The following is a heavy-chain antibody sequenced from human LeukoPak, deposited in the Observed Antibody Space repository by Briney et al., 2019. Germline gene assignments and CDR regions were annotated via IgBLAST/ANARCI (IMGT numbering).Heavy chain of an antibody. V-gene: IGHV3-23*01. J-gene: IGHJ3*02. CDR2: ISGSGGST. D-gene: IGHD6-19*01. Sequence: PGGSLRLSCAASGFTFSSYAMSWVRKAPGKGLEWVSAISGSGGSTYYADSVKGRFTISRDNSKNTLYLQMNSLRAEDTAVYYCARSSGWLHDAFDIWGQGTMVIVSS. CDR1: GFTFSSYA. CDR3: ARSSGWLHDAFDI.